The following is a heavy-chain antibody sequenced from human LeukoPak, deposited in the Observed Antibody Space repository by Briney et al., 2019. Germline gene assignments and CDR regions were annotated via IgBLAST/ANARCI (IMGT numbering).Heavy chain of an antibody. V-gene: IGHV3-66*01. J-gene: IGHJ4*02. CDR2: IYSGGST. CDR3: ARGSVTMVDY. D-gene: IGHD3-10*01. CDR1: GFTFSSYE. Sequence: PGGSLRLSCAASGFTFSSYEMNWVRQAPGRGLEWVSVIYSGGSTYYSDSVKGRFTISRDNSKNTLFLQMNSLRAGDTAVYYCARGSVTMVDYWGQGTLVTVSS.